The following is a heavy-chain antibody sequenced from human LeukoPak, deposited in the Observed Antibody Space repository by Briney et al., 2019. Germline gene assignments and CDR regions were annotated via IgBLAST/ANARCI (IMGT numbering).Heavy chain of an antibody. CDR3: ASLASTMVRGVTDADY. V-gene: IGHV4-4*07. D-gene: IGHD3-10*01. J-gene: IGHJ4*02. CDR1: GDSISTYY. Sequence: SETLSLTCTVSGDSISTYYWNWIRQPAGKGLEWIGRIYTSWSTNYNPSLKSRVTISVDTSKNQFSLKLSSVTAADTAVYYCASLASTMVRGVTDADYWGQGTLVTVFS. CDR2: IYTSWST.